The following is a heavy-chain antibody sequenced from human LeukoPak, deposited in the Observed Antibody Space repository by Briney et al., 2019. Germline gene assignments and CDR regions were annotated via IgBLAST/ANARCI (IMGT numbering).Heavy chain of an antibody. Sequence: GGPLRHSCAASGFSFSSYAMSWVRQAPGKGLEWVSTIYRSGYSTYYADSVKDRFTLSRDNSKNTLYLQMNSLRAEDTAVYYCASGYSEGRYCSSASCALWYWGQGTLDRVSS. CDR3: ASGYSEGRYCSSASCALWY. CDR1: GFSFSSYA. D-gene: IGHD2-2*01. J-gene: IGHJ4*02. CDR2: IYRSGYST. V-gene: IGHV3-23*01.